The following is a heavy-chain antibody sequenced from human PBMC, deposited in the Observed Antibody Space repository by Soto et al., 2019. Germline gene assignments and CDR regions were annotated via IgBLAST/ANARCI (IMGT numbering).Heavy chain of an antibody. Sequence: TLSLTCAVYGGSFSGYYWSWIRQPPGKGLEWIGEINHSGSTNYNLSLKSRVTISVDTSKNQFSLKLSSVTAADTAVYYCARVVLYSSSWYSRWFDPWGQGTLVTVS. CDR1: GGSFSGYY. CDR3: ARVVLYSSSWYSRWFDP. D-gene: IGHD6-13*01. V-gene: IGHV4-34*01. CDR2: INHSGST. J-gene: IGHJ5*02.